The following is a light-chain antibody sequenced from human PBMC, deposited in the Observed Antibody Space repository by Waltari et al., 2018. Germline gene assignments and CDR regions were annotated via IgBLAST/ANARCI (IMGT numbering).Light chain of an antibody. Sequence: DIVMTQSPLSLPVTPGEPASISCRSSQTLLHSNGYNYLDWYLQKPGPSPQLLLSLGLHRASGVPDRFSGSGSGTDFTLKISRVEAEDVGVYYCMQALQTPWTFGQGTKVEIK. CDR3: MQALQTPWT. CDR1: QTLLHSNGYNY. J-gene: IGKJ1*01. V-gene: IGKV2-28*01. CDR2: LGL.